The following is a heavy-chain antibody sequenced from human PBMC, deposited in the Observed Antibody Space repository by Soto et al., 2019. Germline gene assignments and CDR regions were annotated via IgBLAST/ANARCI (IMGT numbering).Heavy chain of an antibody. J-gene: IGHJ4*02. D-gene: IGHD5-18*01. Sequence: QMQLVQSGPEVKKPGTSVKVSCKASGFTFTSSAVPWVRQARGQRLEWIGWIVVGSGNTNYAQKFQERVTITRDTSTSTADMELSSRRSEDTAVYYCAAAALQLWSPCDYWGQGTLVTVCS. V-gene: IGHV1-58*01. CDR1: GFTFTSSA. CDR3: AAAALQLWSPCDY. CDR2: IVVGSGNT.